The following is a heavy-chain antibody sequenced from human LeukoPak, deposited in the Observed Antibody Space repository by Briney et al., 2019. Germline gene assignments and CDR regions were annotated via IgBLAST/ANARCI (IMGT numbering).Heavy chain of an antibody. V-gene: IGHV1-46*01. Sequence: AAVKVSCKASRYTFSSYHIHWVRPAPGQGLEWMGIINPSGDSTASAQKFQDRLTLNRDMFTNTVYMELRSLRSQDTAVYYCARGAPRGSGDYWGQGTLVTVSS. J-gene: IGHJ4*02. CDR3: ARGAPRGSGDY. CDR1: RYTFSSYH. D-gene: IGHD3-10*01. CDR2: INPSGDST.